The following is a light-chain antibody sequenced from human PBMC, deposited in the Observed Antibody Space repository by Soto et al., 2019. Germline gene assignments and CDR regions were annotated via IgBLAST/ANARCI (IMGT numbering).Light chain of an antibody. CDR1: QIVTSNY. V-gene: IGKV3-20*01. Sequence: EVVLTQSPGTLSLSPGERATLYFSASQIVTSNYLAWYQHKPGQSPRFLIYGASRRATGIPDRFSGSGTGTDFTLTISRVEPEDVAIYYCQQRDSYPVSFGGGTKVDIK. CDR3: QQRDSYPVS. J-gene: IGKJ4*01. CDR2: GAS.